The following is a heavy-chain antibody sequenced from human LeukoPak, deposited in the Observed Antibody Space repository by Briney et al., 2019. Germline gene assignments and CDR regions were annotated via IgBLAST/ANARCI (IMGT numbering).Heavy chain of an antibody. Sequence: PGGSLRLSCAASGFTFGSYAMSWVRQAPGKGLEWVSGISDSGRSTYYADSVKGRFTISRDNSKNTLYLQMNSLRAEATAVYYCAKGLVGGGMDVWGQGTTVTVSS. D-gene: IGHD1-26*01. CDR3: AKGLVGGGMDV. J-gene: IGHJ6*02. CDR2: ISDSGRST. CDR1: GFTFGSYA. V-gene: IGHV3-23*01.